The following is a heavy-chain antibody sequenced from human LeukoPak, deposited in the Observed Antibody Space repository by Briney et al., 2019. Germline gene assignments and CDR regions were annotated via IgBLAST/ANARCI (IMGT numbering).Heavy chain of an antibody. D-gene: IGHD2-21*02. V-gene: IGHV1-69*13. Sequence: ASVRVSCKASGGTFSSYAISWVRQAPGQGLEWMGGIIPIFGTANYAQKFQGRVTITADDSTSTAYMELSSLRSEDTAVYYCARVPPVTARGDIWGQGTMVTVSS. J-gene: IGHJ3*02. CDR2: IIPIFGTA. CDR3: ARVPPVTARGDI. CDR1: GGTFSSYA.